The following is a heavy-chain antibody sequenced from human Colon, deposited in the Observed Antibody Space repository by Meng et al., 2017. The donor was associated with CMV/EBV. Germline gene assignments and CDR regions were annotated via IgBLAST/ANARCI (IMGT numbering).Heavy chain of an antibody. J-gene: IGHJ6*02. V-gene: IGHV3-13*01. CDR2: IGPAGDT. Sequence: GESLKISCATSGFTFSSYDMLWVRQAPGKGLEWVSAIGPAGDTYYADSVKGRFTISRDAAKNSLYLQMNSLRAGDTAVYYCASVATDIRYGMDVWGQGTTVTVSS. CDR3: ASVATDIRYGMDV. D-gene: IGHD5-12*01. CDR1: GFTFSSYD.